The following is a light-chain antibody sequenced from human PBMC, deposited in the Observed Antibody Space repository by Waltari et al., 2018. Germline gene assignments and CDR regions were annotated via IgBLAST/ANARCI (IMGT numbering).Light chain of an antibody. CDR2: GAS. CDR3: QQYGSSPT. Sequence: EIVLTQSPGTLSLSPGERATLSCRASQSVSSNYLAWYQQGPGQAPRLLIYGASSRAAGIPDRFSGSVSGTDFTLTISRLEPEDFAVYYCQQYGSSPTFGQGTKVDIK. V-gene: IGKV3-20*01. CDR1: QSVSSNY. J-gene: IGKJ1*01.